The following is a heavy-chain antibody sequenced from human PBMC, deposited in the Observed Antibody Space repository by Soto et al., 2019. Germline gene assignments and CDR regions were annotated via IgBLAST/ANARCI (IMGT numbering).Heavy chain of an antibody. V-gene: IGHV1-46*01. Sequence: QVQLVQSGAEVKKPGASVKVSCKASGYTFTSYYMHWVRQAPGQGLEWMGIINPSGGSTSYAQKFQGRVTMNRDTSTCTVYMDLSSMRSEDTAVYYCARDMGELWWRNGFDYWGQGTLVTVSS. J-gene: IGHJ4*02. CDR2: INPSGGST. CDR3: ARDMGELWWRNGFDY. D-gene: IGHD2-21*01. CDR1: GYTFTSYY.